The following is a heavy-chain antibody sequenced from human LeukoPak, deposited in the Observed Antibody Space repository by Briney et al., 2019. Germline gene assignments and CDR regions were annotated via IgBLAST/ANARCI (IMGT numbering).Heavy chain of an antibody. Sequence: QSGGSLRLSCAASAFTFRNYGMHWVRQAPGKGLEWVAFIRYDGGNKNYADSVKGRFTISRDNPKNTLYLQMNSLRAEDAAVYFCAKARVTSCRGAYCYPFDSWGQGTLVTVSS. CDR2: IRYDGGNK. CDR3: AKARVTSCRGAYCYPFDS. D-gene: IGHD2-21*01. V-gene: IGHV3-30*02. CDR1: AFTFRNYG. J-gene: IGHJ4*02.